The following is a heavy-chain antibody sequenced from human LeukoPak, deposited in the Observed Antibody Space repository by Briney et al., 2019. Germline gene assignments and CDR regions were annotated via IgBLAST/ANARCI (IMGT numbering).Heavy chain of an antibody. D-gene: IGHD3-16*01. CDR3: ARDAAYGNNWFDP. J-gene: IGHJ5*02. CDR1: GFTFSNYR. V-gene: IGHV3-48*01. Sequence: GGSLRLSCAASGFTFSNYRMNWVRQAPGKGLEWVSYISRSSSTIYYADSVKGRFTISRDNSKNTLYLQMNSLRAEDTAVYYCARDAAYGNNWFDPWGQGTLVTVSS. CDR2: ISRSSSTI.